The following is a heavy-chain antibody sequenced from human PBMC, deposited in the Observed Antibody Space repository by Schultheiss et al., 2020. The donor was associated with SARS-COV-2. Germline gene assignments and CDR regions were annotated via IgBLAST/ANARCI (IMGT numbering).Heavy chain of an antibody. CDR2: ISSSSSYI. CDR1: GFAFRSYR. J-gene: IGHJ3*02. Sequence: GESLKISCAASGFAFRSYRMHWVRQAPGKGLEWVSSISSSSSYIYYADSVKGRFTISRDNAKNSLYLQMNSLRAEDTAVYYCAKLVGATFDAFDIWGQGTMVTVSS. D-gene: IGHD1-26*01. V-gene: IGHV3-21*01. CDR3: AKLVGATFDAFDI.